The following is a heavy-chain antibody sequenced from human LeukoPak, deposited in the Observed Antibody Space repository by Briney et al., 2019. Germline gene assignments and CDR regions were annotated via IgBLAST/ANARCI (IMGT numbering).Heavy chain of an antibody. Sequence: GSLRLSCAASGFTFSSYALSWVRQAPGKGLEWVSAISGSGGTTYYADSVKGRFTISNDNSKNTLYLQMDSLRAEDTAVYYCARDWNVWYFDYWGQGTLVTVSS. V-gene: IGHV3-23*01. CDR3: ARDWNVWYFDY. D-gene: IGHD1-1*01. J-gene: IGHJ4*02. CDR2: ISGSGGTT. CDR1: GFTFSSYA.